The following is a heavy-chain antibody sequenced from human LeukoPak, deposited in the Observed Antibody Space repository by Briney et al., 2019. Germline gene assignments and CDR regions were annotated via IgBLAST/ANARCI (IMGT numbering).Heavy chain of an antibody. V-gene: IGHV3-9*01. CDR3: AKAVVGATPRGAFDI. J-gene: IGHJ3*02. CDR2: ISWNSDNT. CDR1: GFTFRNCA. D-gene: IGHD1-26*01. Sequence: TGGSLRLSCAASGFTFRNCAMSWVRQAPGKGLEWVSGISWNSDNTGYADSVKGRFIISRDNAENSLYLQMNSLRSEDTAFYFCAKAVVGATPRGAFDIWGQGTRVTVSS.